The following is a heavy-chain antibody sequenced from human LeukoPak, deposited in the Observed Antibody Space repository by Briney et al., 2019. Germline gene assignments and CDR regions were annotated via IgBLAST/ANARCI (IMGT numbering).Heavy chain of an antibody. Sequence: GASVKVSCKASGYTFTSYGISWVRQAPGQGLEWMGWISAYNGNTNYAQKPQGRVTMTTDTSTSTAYMELRSLRSDDTAVYYCARDPVYYYGSGSYSSEGYFQHWGQGTLVTVSS. V-gene: IGHV1-18*01. CDR2: ISAYNGNT. J-gene: IGHJ1*01. CDR3: ARDPVYYYGSGSYSSEGYFQH. CDR1: GYTFTSYG. D-gene: IGHD3-10*01.